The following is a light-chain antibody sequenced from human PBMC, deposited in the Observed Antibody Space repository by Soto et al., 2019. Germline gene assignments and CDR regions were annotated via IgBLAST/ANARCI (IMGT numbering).Light chain of an antibody. V-gene: IGKV3-20*01. CDR3: QQYGSSPPWT. CDR2: GAS. CDR1: ESVSSSY. J-gene: IGKJ1*01. Sequence: EIVLTQSPGTLSLSPGERATLSCRASESVSSSYLAWYQQKHGQAPRLLIFGASSRATGTPDRFSGSGSGTDFTLTIRRLEPEDFAVYYCQQYGSSPPWTFGQGTEVEIK.